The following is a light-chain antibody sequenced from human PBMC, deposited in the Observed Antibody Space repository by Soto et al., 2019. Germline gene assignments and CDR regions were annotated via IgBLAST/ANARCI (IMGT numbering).Light chain of an antibody. CDR3: SAWDDSLVV. Sequence: QSVLTQPPSASGTPGQTVTISCSGSSSNIGSAYIYWYQHLPGTAPKLLIYRNNQRPSGVPDRFSASKSGTSASLAISGLRSEDEDDYYCSAWDDSLVVFGGGTKLTVL. V-gene: IGLV1-47*01. CDR2: RNN. CDR1: SSNIGSAY. J-gene: IGLJ2*01.